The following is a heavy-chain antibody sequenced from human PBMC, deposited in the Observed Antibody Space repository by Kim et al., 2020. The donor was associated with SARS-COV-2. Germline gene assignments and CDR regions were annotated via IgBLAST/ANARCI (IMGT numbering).Heavy chain of an antibody. CDR2: IYYSGST. CDR1: GGSISSYY. V-gene: IGHV4-59*13. Sequence: SETLSLTCTVSGGSISSYYWSWIRQPPGKGLEWIGYIYYSGSTNYNPSLKSRVTISVDTSKNQFSLKLSSVTAADTAVYYCARDHGGITMVRGVEYYYYYGMDVWGQGTTVTVSS. D-gene: IGHD3-10*01. J-gene: IGHJ6*02. CDR3: ARDHGGITMVRGVEYYYYYGMDV.